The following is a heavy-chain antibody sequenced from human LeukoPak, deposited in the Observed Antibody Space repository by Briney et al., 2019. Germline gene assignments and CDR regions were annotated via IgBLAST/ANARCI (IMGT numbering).Heavy chain of an antibody. J-gene: IGHJ6*03. CDR3: AKNGDRGAYCSGGTCYPYYYYYMDV. Sequence: GGSLRLSCAASGFTFSSHGMSWVRQAPGKGLEWVSAISTTGGTTYYADSVRGRFTISRDNSRNTLYLQMNSLRAEDTAIYYCAKNGDRGAYCSGGTCYPYYYYYMDVWGKGTTVTISS. CDR1: GFTFSSHG. D-gene: IGHD2-15*01. V-gene: IGHV3-23*01. CDR2: ISTTGGTT.